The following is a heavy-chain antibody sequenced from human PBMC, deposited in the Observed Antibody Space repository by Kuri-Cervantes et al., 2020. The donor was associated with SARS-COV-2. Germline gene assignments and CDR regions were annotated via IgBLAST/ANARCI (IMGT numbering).Heavy chain of an antibody. J-gene: IGHJ6*03. CDR3: ARDQYCSGGSCYDNYYYMDV. Sequence: SQTLSLTCAVSGGSISSGGYSWSWIRQPPGKGLEWIGYIYHSGSTYYNPSLKSRVTISVDRSKNQFSLKLSSVTAADTAVYYCARDQYCSGGSCYDNYYYMDVWGKGTTVTVSS. D-gene: IGHD2-15*01. CDR2: IYHSGST. CDR1: GGSISSGGYS. V-gene: IGHV4-30-2*01.